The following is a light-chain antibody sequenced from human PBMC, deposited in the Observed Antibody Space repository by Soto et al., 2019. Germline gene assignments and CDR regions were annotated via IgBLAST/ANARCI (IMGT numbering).Light chain of an antibody. CDR1: QSVSNNY. V-gene: IGKV3-20*01. J-gene: IGKJ1*01. CDR3: QQYGSSGT. Sequence: EMGLTQSPGTLSLSPGERATLSCRASQSVSNNYLAWYQQKPGQAPRLLIYGASSRATGIPDRFSGSGSGTDFTLTISRLEPEDFAVYYCQQYGSSGTFGQGTKVDIK. CDR2: GAS.